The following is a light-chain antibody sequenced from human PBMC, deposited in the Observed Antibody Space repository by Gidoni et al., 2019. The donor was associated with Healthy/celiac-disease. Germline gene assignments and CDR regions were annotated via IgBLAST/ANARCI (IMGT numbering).Light chain of an antibody. Sequence: QSALTQTASVSGSPGQSITISCTGTSSDVGGYNFVSWYQQHPGKAPKLMIYEVSNRPSGVPDRFSGSKSGNTASLTISGLQAEDEADYYCSSYTSSSTWVFGGGTKLTVL. CDR2: EVS. CDR1: SSDVGGYNF. V-gene: IGLV2-14*01. J-gene: IGLJ2*01. CDR3: SSYTSSSTWV.